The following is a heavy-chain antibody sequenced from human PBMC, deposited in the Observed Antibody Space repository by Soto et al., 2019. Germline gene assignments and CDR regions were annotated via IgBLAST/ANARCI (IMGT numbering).Heavy chain of an antibody. CDR1: GASISSGDYF. Sequence: PSETPSLTCTVSGASISSGDYFWSWIRQSPGKGLEWIGYIYDSGSSYYNPSLQSRVTMSVDTSKNQFSLKLSSVTAADTAVYYCAREKGYISGPKNFDYWGQGTLVTVSS. J-gene: IGHJ4*02. CDR3: AREKGYISGPKNFDY. D-gene: IGHD5-12*01. V-gene: IGHV4-30-4*08. CDR2: IYDSGSS.